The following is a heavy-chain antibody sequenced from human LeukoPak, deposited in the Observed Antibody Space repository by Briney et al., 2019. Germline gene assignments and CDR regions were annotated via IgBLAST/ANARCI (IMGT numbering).Heavy chain of an antibody. J-gene: IGHJ6*03. CDR3: ARGASSTSAIGYYYYYMDV. V-gene: IGHV4-61*02. Sequence: PSQTFSLTCTVSGGSISSGSYYWSWIRQPAGKGLQWIGRVSSSGSTNYNPSLKSRVTISVDTSKNQFSLKLSSVTAADTAVYYCARGASSTSAIGYYYYYMDVWGKGTTVTVSS. CDR1: GGSISSGSYY. D-gene: IGHD6-6*01. CDR2: VSSSGST.